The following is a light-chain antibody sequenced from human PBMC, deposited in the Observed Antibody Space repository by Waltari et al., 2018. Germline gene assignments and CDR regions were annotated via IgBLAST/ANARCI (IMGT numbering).Light chain of an antibody. J-gene: IGLJ2*01. V-gene: IGLV2-23*02. Sequence: QSALTQPASVSGSPGQSITISCTGTSSDVGGYNSVPWYQQHPGKAPKLMIYEVSKRPSGVSNRFSGSKSGNTASLTISGLQAEDEADYYCCSYAGSSTFVVFGGGTKLTVL. CDR2: EVS. CDR1: SSDVGGYNS. CDR3: CSYAGSSTFVV.